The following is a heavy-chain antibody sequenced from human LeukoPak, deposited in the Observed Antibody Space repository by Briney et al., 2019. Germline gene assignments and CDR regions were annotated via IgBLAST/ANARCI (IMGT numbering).Heavy chain of an antibody. CDR1: GYSISSGYY. D-gene: IGHD5-18*01. Sequence: SETLSLTCTVSGYSISSGYYWGWIRQSPGKGLEWIGGIYHSGSTYYNPSLKSRVTISVDTSKNQFSLKLISVTAADTAVYYCARLEYTYGFSYYYYMDVWGKGTTVTVSS. CDR2: IYHSGST. J-gene: IGHJ6*03. V-gene: IGHV4-38-2*02. CDR3: ARLEYTYGFSYYYYMDV.